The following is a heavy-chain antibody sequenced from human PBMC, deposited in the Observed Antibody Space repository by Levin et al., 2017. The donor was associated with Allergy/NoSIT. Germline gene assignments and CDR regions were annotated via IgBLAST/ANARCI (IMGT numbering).Heavy chain of an antibody. CDR2: IYPGDSDT. CDR1: GYSFTSHW. Sequence: PGESLKISCKASGYSFTSHWIGWVRQMPGKGLEWMGIIYPGDSDTRYSPSFQGQVTISADKSINTAYLQWSSLKASDSAIYFCARPSDMNWYFDLWGRGTLVTVSS. J-gene: IGHJ2*01. V-gene: IGHV5-51*01. CDR3: ARPSDMNWYFDL. D-gene: IGHD2-15*01.